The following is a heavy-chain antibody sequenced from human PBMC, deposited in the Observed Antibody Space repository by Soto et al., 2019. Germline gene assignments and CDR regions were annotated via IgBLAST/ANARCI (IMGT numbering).Heavy chain of an antibody. Sequence: GASVKVSCKTSGYIFTDHLIHWVRQSPGQGLQWVGWVHPDSGGTNVAQAFQDRVTMTADTSITTAYMDLARLRPDDTAIFYCARGAQGCFPVSGIYFYFDHWGQGTPVTVSS. CDR1: GYIFTDHL. V-gene: IGHV1-2*02. CDR3: ARGAQGCFPVSGIYFYFDH. J-gene: IGHJ4*02. CDR2: VHPDSGGT. D-gene: IGHD3-22*01.